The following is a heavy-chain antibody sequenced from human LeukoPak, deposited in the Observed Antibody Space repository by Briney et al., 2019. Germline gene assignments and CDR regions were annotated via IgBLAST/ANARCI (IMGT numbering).Heavy chain of an antibody. CDR3: ARDGDYAVAY. D-gene: IGHD4-17*01. V-gene: IGHV3-7*04. Sequence: GGSLRLSCTGSGFIFGSYWMSWVRQAPGKGLEWVANIKPDGSEKFYVDSVKGRFTISRDNAKNSMYLEMNSLTDEDTAVYYCARDGDYAVAYRGQGTLVTVSS. CDR1: GFIFGSYW. J-gene: IGHJ4*02. CDR2: IKPDGSEK.